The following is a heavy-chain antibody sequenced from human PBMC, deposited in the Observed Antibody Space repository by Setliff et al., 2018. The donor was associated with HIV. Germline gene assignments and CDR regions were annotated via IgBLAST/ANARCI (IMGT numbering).Heavy chain of an antibody. V-gene: IGHV2-5*02. J-gene: IGHJ4*02. CDR1: GFSLSTNAVG. Sequence: SGPTLVNPTQTLTLTCTFSGFSLSTNAVGVGWIRQAPGKALEWLALIHWDGDKRYSPSLKTRLNTTADTSRNQVVLRMTNMDPVDTGTYYCVHRRFPWEFDYWGQGSLVTVSS. D-gene: IGHD1-26*01. CDR3: VHRRFPWEFDY. CDR2: IHWDGDK.